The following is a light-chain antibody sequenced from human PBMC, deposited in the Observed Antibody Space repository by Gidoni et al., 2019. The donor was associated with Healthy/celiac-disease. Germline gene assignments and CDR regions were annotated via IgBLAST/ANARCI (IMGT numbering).Light chain of an antibody. CDR2: GAS. CDR3: QQYNNWPPVYT. J-gene: IGKJ2*01. CDR1: QSVSSN. Sequence: EIVMTQSPATLSVSPGERATLSCSASQSVSSNLAWYQQKPGQAPRLLIYGASTRATGIPARFSGSGSGTEFTLTISSLQSEDFAVYYCQQYNNWPPVYTFSQGTKLEIK. V-gene: IGKV3-15*01.